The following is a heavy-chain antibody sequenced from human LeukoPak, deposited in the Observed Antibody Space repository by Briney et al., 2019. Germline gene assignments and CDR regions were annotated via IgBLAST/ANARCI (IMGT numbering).Heavy chain of an antibody. CDR3: ARTWYSSGRRPYDY. CDR1: GGSFSGYY. V-gene: IGHV4-34*01. J-gene: IGHJ4*02. Sequence: PSETLSLTRAVYGGSFSGYYWSWIRQPPGKGLEWTGEINHSGSTNYNPSLKSRVTISVDTSKNQFSLKLSSVTAADTAVYYCARTWYSSGRRPYDYWGQGTLVTVSS. D-gene: IGHD6-19*01. CDR2: INHSGST.